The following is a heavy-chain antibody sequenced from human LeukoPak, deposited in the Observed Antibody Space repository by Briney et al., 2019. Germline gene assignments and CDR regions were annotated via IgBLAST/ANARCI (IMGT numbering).Heavy chain of an antibody. CDR3: ARGGLISLANTPLGAFDI. V-gene: IGHV4-39*01. Sequence: SETLSLTCTVSGGSISSRSYYWGWIRQPPGKGLEWIGSIYYSGSTYYNPSLQSRVTISVDTSKNQFSLQLNSVTPEDTAVYYCARGGLISLANTPLGAFDIWGQGTMVSVSS. D-gene: IGHD3/OR15-3a*01. J-gene: IGHJ3*02. CDR2: IYYSGST. CDR1: GGSISSRSYY.